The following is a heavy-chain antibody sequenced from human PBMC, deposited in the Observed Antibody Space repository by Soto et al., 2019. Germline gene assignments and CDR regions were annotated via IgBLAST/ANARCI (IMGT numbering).Heavy chain of an antibody. CDR2: IFHSGNA. V-gene: IGHV4-59*01. D-gene: IGHD3-16*01. J-gene: IGHJ4*02. CDR3: ARGRFDYIWGSPAPYLDY. Sequence: SETLSLTCTVSGGSMRNVYWSWIRQPPGKRLEWIGFIFHSGNAKYNPSLKSRVTISVDTSKNQFSLKLSSVTAADTAVFYCARGRFDYIWGSPAPYLDYWGQGALVTVSA. CDR1: GGSMRNVY.